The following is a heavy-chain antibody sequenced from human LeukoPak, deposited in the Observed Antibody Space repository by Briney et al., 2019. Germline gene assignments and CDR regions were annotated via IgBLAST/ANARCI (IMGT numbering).Heavy chain of an antibody. CDR2: IYSGGST. D-gene: IGHD3-9*01. V-gene: IGHV3-53*01. CDR3: ARAHPSTIFPHALNWFDP. Sequence: GGSLRLSCAASGFTVSSNYMSWVRQAPGKGLEWVSVIYSGGSTYYADSVKGRFTISRDNSKNTLYLQMNSLRAEDTAVYYCARAHPSTIFPHALNWFDPWGQGTLVTVSS. CDR1: GFTVSSNY. J-gene: IGHJ5*02.